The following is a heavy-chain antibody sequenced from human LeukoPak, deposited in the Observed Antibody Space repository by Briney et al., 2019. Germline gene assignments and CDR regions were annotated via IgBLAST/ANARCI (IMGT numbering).Heavy chain of an antibody. CDR1: GYTFSNYG. V-gene: IGHV1-18*01. CDR2: ISAKNGNI. Sequence: GSVKVSCKASGYTFSNYGMSWVRQAPGQGLEWMGWISAKNGNIDYAQKLQGRVTMTADRSTNTAYMELRSLTSDDTAVYYCARRIVGGHLGDYWGQGTLVTVSS. D-gene: IGHD1-26*01. J-gene: IGHJ4*02. CDR3: ARRIVGGHLGDY.